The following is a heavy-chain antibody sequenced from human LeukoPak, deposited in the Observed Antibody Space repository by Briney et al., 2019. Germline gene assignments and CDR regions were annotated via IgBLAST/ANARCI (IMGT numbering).Heavy chain of an antibody. CDR1: GGSFSGYY. V-gene: IGHV4-34*01. CDR3: ARPAGMVRGVRRHPNRYYYYYMDV. D-gene: IGHD3-10*01. J-gene: IGHJ6*03. Sequence: PSETLSLTCAVYGGSFSGYYWSWIRQPPGKGLEWIGEINHSGSTNYNPSLKSRVTISVDTSKNQFSLKLSSVTAADTAVYYCARPAGMVRGVRRHPNRYYYYYMDVWGKGTTVTISS. CDR2: INHSGST.